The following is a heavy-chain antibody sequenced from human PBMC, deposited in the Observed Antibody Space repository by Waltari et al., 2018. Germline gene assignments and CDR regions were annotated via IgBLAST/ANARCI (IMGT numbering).Heavy chain of an antibody. CDR1: GGSISSGSYY. CDR3: ARTLAWGQSYYFDY. Sequence: QVQLQESGPGLVKPSQTLSLTCTVSGGSISSGSYYWSWIRTPAGKGLEWIGRIYTSGSTNYNPSLKSRVTISVDTSKNQFSLKLSSVTAADTAVYYCARTLAWGQSYYFDYWGQGTLVTVSS. CDR2: IYTSGST. V-gene: IGHV4-61*02. J-gene: IGHJ4*02. D-gene: IGHD3-16*01.